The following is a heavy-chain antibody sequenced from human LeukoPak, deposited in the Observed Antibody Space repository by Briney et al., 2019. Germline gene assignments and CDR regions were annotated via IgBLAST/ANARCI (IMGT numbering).Heavy chain of an antibody. CDR1: GFTFSSYA. CDR2: ISGSGGST. V-gene: IGHV3-23*01. D-gene: IGHD3-22*01. Sequence: GGSLRLSCAASGFTFSSYAMSWVRQAPGKGLEWVSAISGSGGSTYYADSVKGRFTISRDNSKNTLYLQMNSLRAEDTAVYYCARLGEGTYDSSGYYLDYWGQGTLVTVSS. CDR3: ARLGEGTYDSSGYYLDY. J-gene: IGHJ4*02.